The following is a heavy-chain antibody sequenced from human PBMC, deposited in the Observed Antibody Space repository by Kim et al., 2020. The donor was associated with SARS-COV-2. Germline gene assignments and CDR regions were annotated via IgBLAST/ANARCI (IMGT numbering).Heavy chain of an antibody. Sequence: ASVKVSCKASGYTFTGYYMHWVRQAPGQGLEWMGWINPNSGGTNYAQKFQGRVTMTRDTSISTAYMELSRLRSDDTAVYYCARGPSGRMIPFGGVIVTPGIDFDYWGQGTLVTVSS. CDR2: INPNSGGT. CDR1: GYTFTGYY. J-gene: IGHJ4*02. D-gene: IGHD3-16*02. V-gene: IGHV1-2*02. CDR3: ARGPSGRMIPFGGVIVTPGIDFDY.